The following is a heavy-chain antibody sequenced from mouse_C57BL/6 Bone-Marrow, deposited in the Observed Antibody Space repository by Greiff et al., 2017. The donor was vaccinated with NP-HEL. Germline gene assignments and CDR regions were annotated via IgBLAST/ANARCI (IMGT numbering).Heavy chain of an antibody. CDR3: ARSGVYYGNYGFDY. Sequence: QVQLQQSGAELVRPGTSVKVSCKASGYAFTNYFIEWVQQRPGQGLEWIGVINPGSGGTNYNEKFKGKATLTADKSSSTAYMQLSSLTSEDSAVYFCARSGVYYGNYGFDYWGQGTTLTVSS. CDR2: INPGSGGT. D-gene: IGHD2-1*01. CDR1: GYAFTNYF. V-gene: IGHV1-54*01. J-gene: IGHJ2*01.